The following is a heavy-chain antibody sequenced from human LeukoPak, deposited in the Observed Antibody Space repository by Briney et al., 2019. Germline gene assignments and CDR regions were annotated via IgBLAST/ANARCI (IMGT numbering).Heavy chain of an antibody. V-gene: IGHV4-59*01. D-gene: IGHD1-1*01. Sequence: PSETLSLTCTVSGDSIRSYYWSWFRRPPGRGLEGWGGFFYSGSTNYNPSLKSRITISVDTSKNQFSLKLNFVTAADTAVYYCARDRTTSTRGAFDIWGQGTMVTVSS. CDR1: GDSIRSYY. J-gene: IGHJ3*02. CDR2: FFYSGST. CDR3: ARDRTTSTRGAFDI.